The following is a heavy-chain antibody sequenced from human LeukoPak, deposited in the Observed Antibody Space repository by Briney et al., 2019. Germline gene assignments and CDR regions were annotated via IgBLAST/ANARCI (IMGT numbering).Heavy chain of an antibody. D-gene: IGHD3-22*01. CDR1: GFTFSSYG. J-gene: IGHJ4*02. V-gene: IGHV3-30*03. CDR2: ISYDGSNK. CDR3: ARDSSGYYPEFLFGY. Sequence: PGRSLRLSCAASGFTFSSYGMHWVRQAPGKGLEWVAVISYDGSNKYYADSVKGRFTISRDNSKNTLYLQMNSLRAEDTAVYYCARDSSGYYPEFLFGYWGQGTLVTVSS.